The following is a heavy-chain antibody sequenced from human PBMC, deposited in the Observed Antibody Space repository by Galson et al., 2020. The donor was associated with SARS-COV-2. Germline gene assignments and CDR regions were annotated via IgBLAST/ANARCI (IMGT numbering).Heavy chain of an antibody. CDR2: ISAYNGNT. Sequence: ASVKVSCKASGYTFTSYGISWVRQAPGQGLEWMGWISAYNGNTNYAQKLQGRVTMTTDTSTSTAYMELRSLRSDDTAVYYCARVRPTVTTKWFGPTRDIDYWGQGTLVTVSS. D-gene: IGHD4-17*01. J-gene: IGHJ4*02. V-gene: IGHV1-18*01. CDR3: ARVRPTVTTKWFGPTRDIDY. CDR1: GYTFTSYG.